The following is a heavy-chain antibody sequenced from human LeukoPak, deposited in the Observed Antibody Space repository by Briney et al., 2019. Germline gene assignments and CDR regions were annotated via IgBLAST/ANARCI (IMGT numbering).Heavy chain of an antibody. D-gene: IGHD6-6*01. V-gene: IGHV4-39*07. Sequence: SETLSLTCTVSGGSISSSSYYWGWIRQPPGKGLEWIGSIYYSGSTYYNPSLKSRVTISVGTSKNQFSLKLSSVTAADTAVYYCARQQLGEFDYWGQGTLVTVSS. CDR3: ARQQLGEFDY. CDR2: IYYSGST. CDR1: GGSISSSSYY. J-gene: IGHJ4*02.